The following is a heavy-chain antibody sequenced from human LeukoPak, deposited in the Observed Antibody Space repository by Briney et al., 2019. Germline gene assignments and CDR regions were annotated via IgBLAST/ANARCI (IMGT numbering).Heavy chain of an antibody. CDR2: FYNSGRS. J-gene: IGHJ4*02. CDR1: DDSISDYY. D-gene: IGHD3-16*01. CDR3: TRGAGWLIDY. V-gene: IGHV4-59*01. Sequence: SETLSLTCTVSDDSISDYYRGWIRQPPGKGLEWIGYFYNSGRSTYNPSLKSRVTISADTSKNHFSLKLNSVTTADTAVYYCTRGAGWLIDYRGQGILVTVSS.